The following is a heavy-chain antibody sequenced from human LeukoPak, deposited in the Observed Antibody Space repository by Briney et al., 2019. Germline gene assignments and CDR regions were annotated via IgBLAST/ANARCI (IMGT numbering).Heavy chain of an antibody. J-gene: IGHJ3*02. CDR1: GFTFSSYE. CDR3: ARDYPGLRYFDWLLPDAFDI. V-gene: IGHV3-48*03. Sequence: GGSLRLSCAASGFTFSSYEMNWVRQAPGKGLEWVSYISSSGSTIYYADSVKGRFTISRDNAKNSLYLQMNSLRAEDTAVYYCARDYPGLRYFDWLLPDAFDIWGQGTMVTVSS. D-gene: IGHD3-9*01. CDR2: ISSSGSTI.